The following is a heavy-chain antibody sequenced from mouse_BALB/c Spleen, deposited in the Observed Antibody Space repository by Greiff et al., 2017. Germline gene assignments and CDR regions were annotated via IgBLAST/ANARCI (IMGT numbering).Heavy chain of an antibody. J-gene: IGHJ4*01. CDR1: GFTFSSFG. CDR3: ARSRGPYAMDY. V-gene: IGHV5-17*02. CDR2: ISSGSSTI. Sequence: EVHLVESGGGLVQPGGSRKLSCAASGFTFSSFGMHWVRQAPEKGLEWVAYISSGSSTIYYADTVKGRFTISRDNPKNTLFLQMTSLRSEDTAMYYCARSRGPYAMDYWGQGTSVTVSS.